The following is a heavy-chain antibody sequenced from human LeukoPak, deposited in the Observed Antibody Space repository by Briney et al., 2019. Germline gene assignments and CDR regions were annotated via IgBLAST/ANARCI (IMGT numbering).Heavy chain of an antibody. CDR1: GYSFTSYW. Sequence: GESLKISCKGSGYSFTSYWIGWVRQMPGKGLEWMGIIYPGDSDTRYSPSFQGQVTISADKSISTAYLQWSSLKASDTAMYYCARHGNPFDSSGYYYVTGAFDIWGQGTMVTVSS. CDR2: IYPGDSDT. J-gene: IGHJ3*02. D-gene: IGHD3-22*01. CDR3: ARHGNPFDSSGYYYVTGAFDI. V-gene: IGHV5-51*01.